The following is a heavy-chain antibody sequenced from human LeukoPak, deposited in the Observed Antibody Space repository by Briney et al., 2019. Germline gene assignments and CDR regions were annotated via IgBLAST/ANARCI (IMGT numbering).Heavy chain of an antibody. D-gene: IGHD3-22*01. Sequence: GGSLRLSCAASGFTFTNYWMSWVRQAPGKGLEWVANIKQDGSEMNYVDAVKGRFTISRDNAKSSLYLQMNSLRVEDTAVYYCARVRSGYYYPYYYYGMDVWGQGTTVTVSS. CDR1: GFTFTNYW. J-gene: IGHJ6*02. V-gene: IGHV3-7*03. CDR3: ARVRSGYYYPYYYYGMDV. CDR2: IKQDGSEM.